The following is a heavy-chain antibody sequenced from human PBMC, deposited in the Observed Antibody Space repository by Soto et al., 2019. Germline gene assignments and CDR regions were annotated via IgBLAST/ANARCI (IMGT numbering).Heavy chain of an antibody. Sequence: QVQLVESGGGVVQPGRSLRLSCAASRFTFSSYAMHWVRQAPGKGLEWVAVISYDGSNKYYADSVKGRFTISRDNSKNTLYLQMNSLRAEDTAVYYCGTYYDFWSGYYKDYYYYGMDVWGQGTTVTVSS. D-gene: IGHD3-3*01. V-gene: IGHV3-30-3*01. J-gene: IGHJ6*02. CDR3: GTYYDFWSGYYKDYYYYGMDV. CDR1: RFTFSSYA. CDR2: ISYDGSNK.